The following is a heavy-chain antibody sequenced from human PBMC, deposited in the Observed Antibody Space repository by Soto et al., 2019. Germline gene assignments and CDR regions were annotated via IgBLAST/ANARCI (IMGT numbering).Heavy chain of an antibody. CDR1: GGSISSYY. Sequence: SETLSLTCTVSGGSISSYYWSWIRQPPGKGLEWIGYIYYSGSTNYNPSLKSRVTISVDTSKNQFSLKLSSVTAADTAVYYCARRRGYRDAFDIWGQGTMVTVSS. D-gene: IGHD6-13*01. CDR3: ARRRGYRDAFDI. CDR2: IYYSGST. V-gene: IGHV4-59*01. J-gene: IGHJ3*02.